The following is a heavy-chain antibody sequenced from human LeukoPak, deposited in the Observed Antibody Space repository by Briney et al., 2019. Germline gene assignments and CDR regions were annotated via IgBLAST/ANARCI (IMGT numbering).Heavy chain of an antibody. Sequence: GGSLRLSCAASGFTFGSYAMSWVRQAPGKGLKWVSSIRGSGGSTYYADSVKGRFTISRDDSKSTLFLEMNSLRAEDTAVYYCARQPTGYPNWFDLWGQGAPVTVSS. CDR3: ARQPTGYPNWFDL. V-gene: IGHV3-23*01. CDR2: IRGSGGST. CDR1: GFTFGSYA. D-gene: IGHD1-14*01. J-gene: IGHJ5*02.